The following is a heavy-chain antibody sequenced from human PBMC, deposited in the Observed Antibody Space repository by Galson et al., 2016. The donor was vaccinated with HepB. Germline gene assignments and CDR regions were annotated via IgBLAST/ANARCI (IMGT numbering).Heavy chain of an antibody. D-gene: IGHD3-10*01. CDR1: GFTFSSFS. CDR3: ARDKNGVIQF. CDR2: ISGSTSYI. Sequence: SLRLSCAASGFTFSSFSMNWIRQASGKGLEWVSSISGSTSYIHYADSVKGRFTISRDNAKNSLYLQMTSLSVEDTAVYYCARDKNGVIQFWGQGTLVTVSS. V-gene: IGHV3-21*01. J-gene: IGHJ4*02.